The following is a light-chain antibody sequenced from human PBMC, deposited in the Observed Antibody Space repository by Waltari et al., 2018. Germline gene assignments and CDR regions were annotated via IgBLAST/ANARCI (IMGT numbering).Light chain of an antibody. CDR2: DVS. Sequence: QSALTQPASVSGSPGQSITISCTGTSSDVGGYNYVSWYQQHPGKAPKLMIYDVSNRPSGVSNRVSGSTSGNTASLTISGLQAEDEADYYCSSYTSSSTPVVFGGGTKLTVL. V-gene: IGLV2-14*03. J-gene: IGLJ2*01. CDR3: SSYTSSSTPVV. CDR1: SSDVGGYNY.